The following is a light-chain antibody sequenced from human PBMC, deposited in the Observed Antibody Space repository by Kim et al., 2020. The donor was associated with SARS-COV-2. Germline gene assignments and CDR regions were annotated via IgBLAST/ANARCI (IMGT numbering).Light chain of an antibody. J-gene: IGKJ2*01. CDR1: QSVIGSF. Sequence: PGERVTLSCRASQSVIGSFLAWYQQKPGQAPRLLIHGASNRATGTPDRVSGSGSGTDFTLTISRLEPEDFAVYYCQHYDTSPPSYTFGQGTKLEI. CDR2: GAS. CDR3: QHYDTSPPSYT. V-gene: IGKV3-20*01.